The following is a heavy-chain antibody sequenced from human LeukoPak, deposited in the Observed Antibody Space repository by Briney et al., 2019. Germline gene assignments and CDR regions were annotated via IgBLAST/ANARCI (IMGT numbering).Heavy chain of an antibody. CDR2: ISSSSSYI. V-gene: IGHV3-21*01. J-gene: IGHJ4*02. Sequence: GGSLRLSCAASGFTFSGYSMNWVRQAPGKGLEWVSSISSSSSYIYYADSVKGRFTISRDNAKNSLYLQMNSLRAEDTAVYYCARDSSSWVDYWGQGTLVTVSS. D-gene: IGHD6-13*01. CDR1: GFTFSGYS. CDR3: ARDSSSWVDY.